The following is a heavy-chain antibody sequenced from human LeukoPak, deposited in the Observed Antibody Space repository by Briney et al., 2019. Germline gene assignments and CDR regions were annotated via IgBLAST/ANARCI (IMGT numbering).Heavy chain of an antibody. V-gene: IGHV4-4*02. Sequence: SGTLSLTCAVSGGSISSSNWWSWVRQPPGKGLEWIGEIYHSGSTNYNPSLKSRVTISVDKSKNQFSLKLSSVTAADTAVYYCARNYCSGDRCYSSLDYWGQGTLVTVSS. D-gene: IGHD2-15*01. J-gene: IGHJ4*02. CDR2: IYHSGST. CDR3: ARNYCSGDRCYSSLDY. CDR1: GGSISSSNW.